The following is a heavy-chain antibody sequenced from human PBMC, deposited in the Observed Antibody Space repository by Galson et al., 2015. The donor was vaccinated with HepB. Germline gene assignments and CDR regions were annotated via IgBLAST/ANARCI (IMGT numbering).Heavy chain of an antibody. D-gene: IGHD6-13*01. V-gene: IGHV4-59*01. J-gene: IGHJ4*02. Sequence: ETLSLTCTVSGGSISSYYWSWIRQPPGKGLEWIGYIYYSGSTNYNPSLKSRVTISVDTSKNQFSLKLSSVTAADTAVYYCARSSSSWHEEFDYWGQGTLVTVSS. CDR1: GGSISSYY. CDR2: IYYSGST. CDR3: ARSSSSWHEEFDY.